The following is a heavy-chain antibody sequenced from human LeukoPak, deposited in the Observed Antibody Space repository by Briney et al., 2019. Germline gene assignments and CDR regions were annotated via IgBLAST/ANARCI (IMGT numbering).Heavy chain of an antibody. V-gene: IGHV3-23*01. CDR3: AKAFSGGKWTPDY. Sequence: QPGGSLRLSCAASGFTFSSYAMSWVRQAPGKGLEWVSAISGSGDNTYYADSVKGRFTVSRDNSKDTLYLQMNSLRADDTAVYYCAKAFSGGKWTPDYWGQGTLVTVSS. CDR2: ISGSGDNT. CDR1: GFTFSSYA. J-gene: IGHJ4*02. D-gene: IGHD3-3*02.